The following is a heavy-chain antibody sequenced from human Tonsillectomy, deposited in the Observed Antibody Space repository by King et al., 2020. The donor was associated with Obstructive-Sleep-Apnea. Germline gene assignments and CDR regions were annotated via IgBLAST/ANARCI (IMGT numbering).Heavy chain of an antibody. CDR1: GGSISSGGYS. V-gene: IGHV4-30-2*01. Sequence: LQLQESGSRLVKPSQTLSLTCVVSGGSISSGGYSWSWIRQPPGKGLEWIGYIYHTGHTYYNPSLNSRVTISLDRSKNQFSLMLSSVTAADTALYYCAREMATNNWFDPWGQGTLVTVSS. J-gene: IGHJ5*02. D-gene: IGHD5-24*01. CDR2: IYHTGHT. CDR3: AREMATNNWFDP.